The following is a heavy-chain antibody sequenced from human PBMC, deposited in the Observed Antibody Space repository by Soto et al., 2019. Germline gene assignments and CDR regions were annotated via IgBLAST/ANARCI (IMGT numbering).Heavy chain of an antibody. CDR3: ATDGDFYDFVSSYYLTGHHFDY. CDR2: ISAGGGSP. D-gene: IGHD3-9*01. J-gene: IGHJ4*02. CDR1: GFSFNNYA. Sequence: GGSLRLSCAASGFSFNNYAMSWVRQAPGKGLEWVSFISAGGGSPNYADSVKGRFTISRDNSKNMVYLQMNSLRAEDTAVYYCATDGDFYDFVSSYYLTGHHFDYRGQGTPVNVSS. V-gene: IGHV3-23*01.